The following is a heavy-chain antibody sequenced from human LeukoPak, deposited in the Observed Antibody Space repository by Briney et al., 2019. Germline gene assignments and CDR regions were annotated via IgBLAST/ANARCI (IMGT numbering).Heavy chain of an antibody. J-gene: IGHJ3*02. CDR1: GGSISRYF. Sequence: SETLSLTCTVSGGSISRYFWSWIRQPPGQGLEWIGYIYYTGSDNTYYNPSLKSRLAISIDTSKSQFSLKLTSVTAADTAVYYCARVEYLSYAFDIWGQGTMVTVSS. V-gene: IGHV4-30-4*01. CDR2: IYYTGSDNT. CDR3: ARVEYLSYAFDI. D-gene: IGHD2/OR15-2a*01.